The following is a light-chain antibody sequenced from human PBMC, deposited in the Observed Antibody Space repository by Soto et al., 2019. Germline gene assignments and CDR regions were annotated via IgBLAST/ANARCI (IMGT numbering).Light chain of an antibody. V-gene: IGKV1-39*01. CDR2: AAS. Sequence: IQMTHSPSSLSASVGDRVTITCRASQSIRTYLNWYQQKPGKAPKFLIYAASRLQSGVPSRFSGSGSGTDFTLTISSLQPEDFATYYCQQSFSTPLNFAGGTKVDIK. CDR3: QQSFSTPLN. J-gene: IGKJ4*01. CDR1: QSIRTY.